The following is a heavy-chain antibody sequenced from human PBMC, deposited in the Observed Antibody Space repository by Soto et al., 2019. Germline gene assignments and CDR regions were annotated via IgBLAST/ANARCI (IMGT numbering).Heavy chain of an antibody. J-gene: IGHJ2*01. V-gene: IGHV3-30-3*01. D-gene: IGHD4-4*01. Sequence: QVQLVESGGGVVQPGRSLRLSCAASGFTFSSYAMHWVRQAPGKGLEWVAVISYDGSNKYYADSVKGRFTMSRDNSTNTLYLKMNSRRAEDSGVYYCARPRWRVDYNCGYFDLWGRGTLVTVS. CDR2: ISYDGSNK. CDR3: ARPRWRVDYNCGYFDL. CDR1: GFTFSSYA.